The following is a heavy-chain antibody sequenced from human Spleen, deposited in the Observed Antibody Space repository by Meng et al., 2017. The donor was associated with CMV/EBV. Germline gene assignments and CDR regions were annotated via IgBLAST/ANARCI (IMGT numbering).Heavy chain of an antibody. CDR3: AKEGGGYCPNGVCRNPYYFDY. J-gene: IGHJ4*02. CDR1: SYA. Sequence: SYAMAWVRQVPGKGLERVSDISNRGVNTHYADSVKGRFTISRDNSKNTLYLQMSSLRAEDTAVYSCAKEGGGYCPNGVCRNPYYFDYWGQGTLVTVSS. D-gene: IGHD2-8*01. V-gene: IGHV3-23*01. CDR2: ISNRGVNT.